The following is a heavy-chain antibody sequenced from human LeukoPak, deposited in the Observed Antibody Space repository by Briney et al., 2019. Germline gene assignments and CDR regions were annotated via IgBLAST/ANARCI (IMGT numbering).Heavy chain of an antibody. D-gene: IGHD2-15*01. Sequence: SVKDSCKASGYTFTSYYMHWVRQAPGQGLEWMGRIIPIFGTANYAQKFQGRVTITTDESTSTAYMELSSLRSEDTAVYYCARDTRADCSGGSCYPLYYYYYMDVWGKGTTVTVSS. V-gene: IGHV1-69*05. CDR3: ARDTRADCSGGSCYPLYYYYYMDV. CDR1: GYTFTSYY. J-gene: IGHJ6*03. CDR2: IIPIFGTA.